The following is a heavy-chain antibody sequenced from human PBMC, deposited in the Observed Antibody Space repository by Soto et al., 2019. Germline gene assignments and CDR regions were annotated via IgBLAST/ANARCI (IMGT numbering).Heavy chain of an antibody. CDR2: ISDDGDKR. J-gene: IGHJ4*02. CDR3: AKARVRIVGANSFDY. CDR1: GFTFSNYG. V-gene: IGHV3-30*18. Sequence: WVGSGFTFSNYGMHWVRQPPGKGLEWVALISDDGDKRYYADSVRGRLIISRDNSKDTLYLQMNSLGPDDTAVYFCAKARVRIVGANSFDYWGQGTPVTVSS. D-gene: IGHD1-26*01.